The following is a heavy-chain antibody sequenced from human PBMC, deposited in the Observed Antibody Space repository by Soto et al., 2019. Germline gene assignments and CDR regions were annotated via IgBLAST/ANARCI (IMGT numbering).Heavy chain of an antibody. Sequence: EVQLVESGGGLVQPGGSLRLSCEASGFTFSNFGINWVRQAPGKGLEWVSHISSSSTTIYYAESVKGRFTISRDNAKNSQYLQMSSLRGEDTAVYYCATSFITTIGTTAWGQGTLVTVSS. CDR3: ATSFITTIGTTA. D-gene: IGHD1-1*01. CDR2: ISSSSTTI. V-gene: IGHV3-48*01. CDR1: GFTFSNFG. J-gene: IGHJ4*02.